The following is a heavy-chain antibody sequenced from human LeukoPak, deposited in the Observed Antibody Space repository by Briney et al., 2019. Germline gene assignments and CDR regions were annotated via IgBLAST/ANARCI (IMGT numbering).Heavy chain of an antibody. CDR1: GFTFNNYA. J-gene: IGHJ3*02. CDR3: AKAGSGGDAFDI. Sequence: GGSLRLSCAASGFTFNNYAMSWVRQAPGKGLEWVSGISRSGDTYYADSVKGRFTISRDNAENSLYLQMNSLRAEDTAVYYCAKAGSGGDAFDIWGQGTMVTVSS. V-gene: IGHV3-23*01. CDR2: ISRSGDT. D-gene: IGHD2-15*01.